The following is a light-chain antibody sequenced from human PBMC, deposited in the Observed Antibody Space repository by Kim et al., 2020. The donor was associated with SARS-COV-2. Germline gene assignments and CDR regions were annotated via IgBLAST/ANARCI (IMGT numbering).Light chain of an antibody. J-gene: IGKJ4*01. Sequence: VSPGDRVTLSCRASQTVGSTLAWYQQNLGQAPRLLIYGASTRATGVPARFSGSGSGTEFTLTISSLQSEDFAIYYCQQYSDWPPLFGGGTKVDIK. CDR1: QTVGST. CDR2: GAS. V-gene: IGKV3-15*01. CDR3: QQYSDWPPL.